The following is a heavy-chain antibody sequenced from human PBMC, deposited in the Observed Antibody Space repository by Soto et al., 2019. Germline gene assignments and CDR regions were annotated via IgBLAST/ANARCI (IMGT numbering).Heavy chain of an antibody. CDR3: AKDFTAAAGTSGYYYYGMDV. Sequence: GGSLRLSXAASGFTFDDYAMHWVRQAPGKGLEWVSGISWNSGSIGYADSVKGRFTISRDNAKNSLYLQMNSLRAEDTALYYCAKDFTAAAGTSGYYYYGMDVWGQGTTVTVSS. J-gene: IGHJ6*02. V-gene: IGHV3-9*01. CDR1: GFTFDDYA. CDR2: ISWNSGSI. D-gene: IGHD6-13*01.